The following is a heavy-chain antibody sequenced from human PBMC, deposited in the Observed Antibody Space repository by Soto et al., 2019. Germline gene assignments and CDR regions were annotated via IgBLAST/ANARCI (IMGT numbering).Heavy chain of an antibody. CDR2: ISGSGGST. J-gene: IGHJ4*02. V-gene: IGHV3-23*01. CDR1: GFTFSSYA. CDR3: AKDIHSGSYFDPFDY. D-gene: IGHD1-26*01. Sequence: EVQLLESGGGLVQPGGSLRLSCAASGFTFSSYAMSWVRQAPGKGLEWVSAISGSGGSTYYADSVKGRFTNSRDNSKNPLYLQMNSLRAEDTAVYYCAKDIHSGSYFDPFDYWGQGTLVTVSS.